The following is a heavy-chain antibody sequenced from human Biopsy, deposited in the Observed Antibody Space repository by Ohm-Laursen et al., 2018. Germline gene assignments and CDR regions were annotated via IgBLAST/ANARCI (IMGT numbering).Heavy chain of an antibody. Sequence: GTLSLTCPVFGKTFSDYQWSWIRQPPGKGLEWIGQINQSGSTNYNPSLKSRVTISADASKYEFSLRLTSVTAADTTVYFCGNEVYGRDYWGLGARVTVSS. J-gene: IGHJ4*02. CDR2: INQSGST. CDR3: GNEVYGRDY. CDR1: GKTFSDYQ. D-gene: IGHD4-17*01. V-gene: IGHV4-34*08.